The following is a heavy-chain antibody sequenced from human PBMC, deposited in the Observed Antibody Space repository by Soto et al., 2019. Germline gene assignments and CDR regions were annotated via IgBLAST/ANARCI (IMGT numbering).Heavy chain of an antibody. CDR3: AKEKTGSNHYYGMEV. J-gene: IGHJ6*02. Sequence: IDYARRRISKKTGRGLEWVAWISGSGTGTNSADYVKGRCTITRDNCKTTVYLQMSSLAGEYTAVYYCAKEKTGSNHYYGMEVWVQGTAVTVS. CDR2: ISGSGTGT. CDR1: IDYA. V-gene: IGHV3-23*01.